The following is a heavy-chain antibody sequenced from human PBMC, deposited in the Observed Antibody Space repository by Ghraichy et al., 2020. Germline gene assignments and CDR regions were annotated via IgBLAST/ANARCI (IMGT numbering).Heavy chain of an antibody. Sequence: SETLSLTCAVYGGSFSGYYWSWIRQPPGKGLEWIGEINHSGSTNYNPSLKSRVTISVDTSKNQFSLKLSSVTAADTAVYYCAREGPYPGKRSWLYSGSYYFDYWGQGTLVTVSS. V-gene: IGHV4-34*01. CDR1: GGSFSGYY. CDR3: AREGPYPGKRSWLYSGSYYFDY. D-gene: IGHD1-26*01. CDR2: INHSGST. J-gene: IGHJ4*02.